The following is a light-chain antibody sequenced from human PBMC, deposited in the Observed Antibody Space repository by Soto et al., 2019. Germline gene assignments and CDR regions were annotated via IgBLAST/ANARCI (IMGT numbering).Light chain of an antibody. J-gene: IGKJ5*01. CDR2: GAS. Sequence: EIVMTQSPAALCVSPGERATLTCRASQSVRSNLAWYQQKPGQAPRLLIDGASTRATGILARFSGSGSGTEFTLTISSLQSEDFAVYYCQQYKNWSPITFGQGTRLEIK. CDR3: QQYKNWSPIT. CDR1: QSVRSN. V-gene: IGKV3-15*01.